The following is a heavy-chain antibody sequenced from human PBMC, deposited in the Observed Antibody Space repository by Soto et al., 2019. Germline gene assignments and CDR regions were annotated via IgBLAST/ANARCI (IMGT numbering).Heavy chain of an antibody. CDR1: GDSVSSNSAA. CDR2: TYYRSRWYN. V-gene: IGHV6-1*01. D-gene: IGHD1-7*01. CDR3: AGTTSQYWDYMDV. Sequence: SQTLSLTCAISGDSVSSNSAAWNWIRQSPSRSLEWLGRTYYRSRWYNDYAVSVRSRITVNPDTSKNQFSLQLTSVTPEDTAVYYCAGTTSQYWDYMDVWGKGTTVIVS. J-gene: IGHJ6*03.